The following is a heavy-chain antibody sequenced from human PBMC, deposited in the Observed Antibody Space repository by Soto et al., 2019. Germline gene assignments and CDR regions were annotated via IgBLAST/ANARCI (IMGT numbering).Heavy chain of an antibody. V-gene: IGHV4-59*08. D-gene: IGHD3-10*01. CDR2: IYYSGST. CDR3: ARLSPPLGDAEYMDV. J-gene: IGHJ6*03. CDR1: GGSISSYY. Sequence: QVQLQESGPGLVKPSETLSLTCTVSGGSISSYYWSWIRQPPGKGLEWIGYIYYSGSTNYNPSLKSRVTISVDTSKNQFSLKLSSVTAADTAVYYCARLSPPLGDAEYMDVWGKGTTVTVSS.